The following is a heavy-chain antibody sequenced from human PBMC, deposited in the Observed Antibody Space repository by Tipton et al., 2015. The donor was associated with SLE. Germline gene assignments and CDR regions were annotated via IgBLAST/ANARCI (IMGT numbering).Heavy chain of an antibody. CDR3: ATNLILEGVPEY. D-gene: IGHD3-10*01. CDR1: GGSFSGYY. J-gene: IGHJ4*02. CDR2: INHGRST. V-gene: IGHV4-34*01. Sequence: TLSLTCAVYGGSFSGYYWSWIRQSPGKGLEWIGEINHGRSTNYNPSLKSRVTISLGTSRNQFSLRLKSVTAADTAVYYCATNLILEGVPEYWAQGSLVTVSP.